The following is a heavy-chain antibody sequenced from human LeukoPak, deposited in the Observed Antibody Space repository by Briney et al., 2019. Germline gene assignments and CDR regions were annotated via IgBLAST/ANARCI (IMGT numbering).Heavy chain of an antibody. CDR1: GGTFSSYA. CDR2: IIPIFGTA. J-gene: IGHJ3*02. V-gene: IGHV1-69*13. CDR3: ARVPKDAFDI. Sequence: ASVKVSCKASGGTFSSYAISWVRQAPGQGLEWMGGIIPIFGTANYAQKFQGRVTITADESTSTAYMELSSLRSEDTAVYYCARVPKDAFDIWGQGTMVTVSS.